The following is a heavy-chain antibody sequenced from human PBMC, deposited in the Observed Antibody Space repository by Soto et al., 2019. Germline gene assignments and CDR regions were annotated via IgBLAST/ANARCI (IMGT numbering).Heavy chain of an antibody. D-gene: IGHD2-15*01. Sequence: ASVKVSCKASGYAFTNYYIHWVRQAPGQGLEWVGIISPRENDASHAQKFQGRVSLTWETSTSTVYMELSSLRFDDTAVYYCARGQYCSGGSCYPEGWRFDPWGQGTLVTVSS. V-gene: IGHV1-46*01. CDR3: ARGQYCSGGSCYPEGWRFDP. CDR2: ISPRENDA. J-gene: IGHJ5*02. CDR1: GYAFTNYY.